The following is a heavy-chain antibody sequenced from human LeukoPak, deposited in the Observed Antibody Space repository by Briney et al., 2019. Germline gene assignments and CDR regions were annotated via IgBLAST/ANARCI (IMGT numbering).Heavy chain of an antibody. J-gene: IGHJ6*02. V-gene: IGHV4-59*08. CDR2: IYYSGGT. D-gene: IGHD1-1*01. CDR1: GGSISSYY. Sequence: PSETLSLTCTVSGGSISSYYWSWIRQPPGKGLEWIGYIYYSGGTNYNPSLKSRVTISVDTSKNQFSLKLSSVTAADTAVYYCARQARSYYGMDVWGQGTTVTVSS. CDR3: ARQARSYYGMDV.